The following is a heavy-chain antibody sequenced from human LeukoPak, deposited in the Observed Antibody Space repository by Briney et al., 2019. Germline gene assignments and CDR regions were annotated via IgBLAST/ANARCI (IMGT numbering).Heavy chain of an antibody. Sequence: LRLSCAASGFTFSSYAMSWIRQPPGKGLEWIGYIYHSGSTYYNPSLKSRVTTSVDRSKNQFSLKLSSVTAADTAVYYCARTPSGDGYYFDYWGQGTLVTVSS. D-gene: IGHD3-10*01. V-gene: IGHV4-30-2*01. CDR3: ARTPSGDGYYFDY. CDR1: GFTFSSYA. CDR2: IYHSGST. J-gene: IGHJ4*02.